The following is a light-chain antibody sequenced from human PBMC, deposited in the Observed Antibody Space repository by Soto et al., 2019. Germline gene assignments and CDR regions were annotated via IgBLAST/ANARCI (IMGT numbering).Light chain of an antibody. CDR1: QDIRGA. CDR2: DVS. Sequence: AIQVTQAPSSLSASVGDRVTITCLASQDIRGALAWYQQKPGKPPKLLIYDVSTLENGVPSRYSGDSSGTQFTLTISRLQPEDFGTYYCQPFNSYPVTFGHGTRLDIK. J-gene: IGKJ5*01. CDR3: QPFNSYPVT. V-gene: IGKV1-13*02.